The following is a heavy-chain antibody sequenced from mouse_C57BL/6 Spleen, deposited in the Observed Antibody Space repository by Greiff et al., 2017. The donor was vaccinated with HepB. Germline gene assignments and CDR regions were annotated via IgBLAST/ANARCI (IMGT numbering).Heavy chain of an antibody. CDR2: IHPNSGST. J-gene: IGHJ2*01. CDR1: GYTFTSYW. Sequence: VQLQQPGAELVKPGASVKLSCKASGYTFTSYWMHWVKQRPGQGLEWIGMIHPNSGSTNYNEKFKSKATLTVDKSSSTAYMQLSSLTSEDSAVYYCARSVVIPPTVYFDYWGQGTTLTVSS. D-gene: IGHD4-1*02. CDR3: ARSVVIPPTVYFDY. V-gene: IGHV1-64*01.